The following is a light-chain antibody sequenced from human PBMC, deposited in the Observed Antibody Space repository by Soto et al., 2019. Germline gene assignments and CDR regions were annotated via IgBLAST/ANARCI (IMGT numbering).Light chain of an antibody. Sequence: QSVLTQPASVSGSPGQSITISFIGTSSDIGTYNRVSWYQQPPGTAPKLIIYEVNNRPSGVPDRFSGSKSGNTASLIISGLQAEDEADYYCNSFTTSNTYVFGTGTKVTVL. CDR3: NSFTTSNTYV. J-gene: IGLJ1*01. V-gene: IGLV2-18*02. CDR2: EVN. CDR1: SSDIGTYNR.